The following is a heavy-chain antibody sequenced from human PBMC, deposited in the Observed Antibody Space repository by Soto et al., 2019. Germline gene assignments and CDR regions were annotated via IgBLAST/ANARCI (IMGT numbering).Heavy chain of an antibody. V-gene: IGHV1-2*04. J-gene: IGHJ3*02. CDR2: INPNSGGT. CDR1: GYTFTGYY. CDR3: ARGGSTYYYGSGRRGPGENDAFEI. Sequence: QVQLVQSGAEVKKPGASVKVSCKASGYTFTGYYMHWVRQAPGQGLEWMGWINPNSGGTNYAQKFQGWVTMTRDTSIRTANMELSRQRPDDTAVYYCARGGSTYYYGSGRRGPGENDAFEIWGQGTMVTVSS. D-gene: IGHD3-10*01.